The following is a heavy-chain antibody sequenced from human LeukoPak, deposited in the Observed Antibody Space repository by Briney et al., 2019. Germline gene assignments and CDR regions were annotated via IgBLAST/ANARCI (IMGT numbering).Heavy chain of an antibody. V-gene: IGHV1-2*02. D-gene: IGHD1-26*01. J-gene: IGHJ5*02. CDR2: INPNSGGT. CDR1: GYTFTGYY. CDR3: AREEYSGSYWGLLGGSNWFDP. Sequence: GASVKVSCEASGYTFTGYYMHWVRQAPGQGLEWMGWINPNSGGTNYAQKFQGRVTMTRDKSISTAYVELSRLRSDDTAVYYCAREEYSGSYWGLLGGSNWFDPWGQGTLVTVSS.